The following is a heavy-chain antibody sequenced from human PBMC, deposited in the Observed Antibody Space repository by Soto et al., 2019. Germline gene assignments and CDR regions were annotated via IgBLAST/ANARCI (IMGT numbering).Heavy chain of an antibody. CDR3: ARYYDILTGYFTYGMDV. V-gene: IGHV3-21*01. CDR1: GFTFSSYS. Sequence: GGSLRLSCAASGFTFSSYSMNWVRQAPGKGLEWVSSISSSSSYIYYADSVKGRFTISRDNAKNSLYLQMNSLRAEDTAVYYCARYYDILTGYFTYGMDVWGQGTTVTVSS. J-gene: IGHJ6*02. CDR2: ISSSSSYI. D-gene: IGHD3-9*01.